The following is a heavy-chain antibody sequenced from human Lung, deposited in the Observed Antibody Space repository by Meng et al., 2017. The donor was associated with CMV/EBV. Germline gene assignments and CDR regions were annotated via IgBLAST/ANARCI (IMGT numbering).Heavy chain of an antibody. V-gene: IGHV3-21*01. J-gene: IGHJ4*02. CDR1: GFTFSSYS. CDR2: ITNGKNYI. D-gene: IGHD2-21*02. CDR3: ARDWGLRPADIDY. Sequence: GGSLRLXXAASGFTFSSYSMSWVRQAPGKGLEWVSSITNGKNYIYYADSVKGRFTISRDNAKNSLYLQMNSLRAEDTAVYYCARDWGLRPADIDYWGQGTLVTVSS.